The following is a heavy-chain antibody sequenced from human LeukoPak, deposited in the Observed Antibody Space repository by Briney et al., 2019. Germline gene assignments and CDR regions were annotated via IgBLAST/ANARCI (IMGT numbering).Heavy chain of an antibody. V-gene: IGHV1-2*02. CDR1: GYTFTAYY. CDR2: IKANSGGT. J-gene: IGHJ4*02. CDR3: ARVEGSAATGGD. Sequence: ASVKVSCKASGYTFTAYYVHWVRQAPGQGLEWMGLIKANSGGTIYAQMFQGRATMTRDTSISTAYMELSSLTSDDTAVYYCARVEGSAATGGDWGQGTLVTVSS. D-gene: IGHD1-1*01.